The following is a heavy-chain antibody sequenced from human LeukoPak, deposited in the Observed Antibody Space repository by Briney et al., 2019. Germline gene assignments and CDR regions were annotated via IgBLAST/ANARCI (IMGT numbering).Heavy chain of an antibody. Sequence: SVKVSCKASGGTFSSYAISWVRQAPGQGLEWMGGIIPIFGTANYAQKLQGRVTMTTDTSTSTAYMELRSLRSDDTAVYYCARGLTRRHFDYWGQGTLVTVSS. CDR1: GGTFSSYA. CDR3: ARGLTRRHFDY. V-gene: IGHV1-69*05. J-gene: IGHJ4*02. CDR2: IIPIFGTA.